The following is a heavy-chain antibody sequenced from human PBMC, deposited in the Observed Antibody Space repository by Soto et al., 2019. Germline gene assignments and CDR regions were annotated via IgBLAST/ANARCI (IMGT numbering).Heavy chain of an antibody. CDR3: ARDSTGYETYYYYGMDV. Sequence: SETLSLTCTVSGGSISSADYYWSWIRQHPGKGLEWIGYIYYSGCSYYNPSLKSRVTISVDTSKNQLSLKLSSVTAADTAVYYCARDSTGYETYYYYGMDVWGQGTTVTVSS. CDR2: IYYSGCS. CDR1: GGSISSADYY. D-gene: IGHD2-2*01. J-gene: IGHJ6*02. V-gene: IGHV4-31*03.